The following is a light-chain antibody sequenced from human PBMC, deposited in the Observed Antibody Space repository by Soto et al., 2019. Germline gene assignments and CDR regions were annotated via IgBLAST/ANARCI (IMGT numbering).Light chain of an antibody. CDR3: QKYGSSPTWT. V-gene: IGKV3-20*01. CDR1: QSVSSSY. J-gene: IGKJ1*01. CDR2: GAS. Sequence: IVLTQSPGTLSLSPGERATLSCRASQSVSSSYLAWYQQKPGQAPRLLIYGASSRATGIPDRFSGSGSGTDFTLTISRLEPEDFAVYYCQKYGSSPTWTFGQGTKVDNK.